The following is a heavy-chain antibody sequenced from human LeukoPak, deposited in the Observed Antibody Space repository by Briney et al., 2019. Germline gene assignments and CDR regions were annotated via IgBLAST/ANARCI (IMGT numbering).Heavy chain of an antibody. Sequence: GGSLRLSCAASGFNFSEYYMSWIRQAPGKGLEWVSYISGSSFYTYYADSVKDRFIISRDNAKNSLYVQMNSLRAEDTTVYYCAKGGYYDSSGYWGLDYFDYWGQGTLVTVSS. CDR3: AKGGYYDSSGYWGLDYFDY. V-gene: IGHV3-11*05. J-gene: IGHJ4*02. CDR1: GFNFSEYY. D-gene: IGHD3-22*01. CDR2: ISGSSFYT.